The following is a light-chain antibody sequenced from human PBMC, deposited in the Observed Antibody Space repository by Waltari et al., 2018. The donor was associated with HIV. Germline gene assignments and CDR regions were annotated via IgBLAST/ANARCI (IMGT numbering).Light chain of an antibody. CDR1: ALPNKY. V-gene: IGLV3-25*03. CDR2: KDS. CDR3: QSADNSGTFVI. Sequence: SYEVTQPPSVSVSPGQTARITCPGDALPNKYAYWYQQKPGQAPVLVMYKDSERPSGIPERFSGSSSGKTVTLTISGVQAEDEADYYCQSADNSGTFVIFGGGTKLTVL. J-gene: IGLJ2*01.